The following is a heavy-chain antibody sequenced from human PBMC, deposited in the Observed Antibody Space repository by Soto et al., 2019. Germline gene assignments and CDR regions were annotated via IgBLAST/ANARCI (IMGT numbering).Heavy chain of an antibody. V-gene: IGHV4-34*01. CDR3: ARDLNYYGSGSYRYWFDP. J-gene: IGHJ5*02. CDR1: GGSFSGYY. CDR2: INHSGST. Sequence: SETLSLTCAVYGGSFSGYYWSWIRQPPEKGLEWIGEINHSGSTNYNPSLKSRVTISVDTSKNQFSLKLSSVTAADTAVYYCARDLNYYGSGSYRYWFDPWGQGTLVTVSS. D-gene: IGHD3-10*01.